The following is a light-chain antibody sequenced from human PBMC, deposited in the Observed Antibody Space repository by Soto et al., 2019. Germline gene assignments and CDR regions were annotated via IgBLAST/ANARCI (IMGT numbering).Light chain of an antibody. Sequence: ELVVTQSPATLSLSPGERASLSCRASQIVGSNLAWYQQKPGQAPSLLIYGASTRATGVPARFSGSGSATEFTLTISSLQSEEFAVYYCQQYNEWPPWTFGQGTKVEIK. V-gene: IGKV3-15*01. CDR3: QQYNEWPPWT. CDR2: GAS. CDR1: QIVGSN. J-gene: IGKJ1*01.